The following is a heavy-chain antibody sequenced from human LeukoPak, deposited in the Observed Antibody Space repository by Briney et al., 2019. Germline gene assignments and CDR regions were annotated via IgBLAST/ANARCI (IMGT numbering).Heavy chain of an antibody. CDR1: GYTFTCYY. D-gene: IGHD2-2*01. V-gene: IGHV1-2*02. CDR3: ARGDIVVAPGVDY. Sequence: ASVKVSCKASGYTFTCYYMHWVRQAPGQGLEWMGWINPNSGGTNYAQKFQGRVTMTRDTSISTAYMELSRLRSDDPAVYYCARGDIVVAPGVDYWGQGTLVTVSS. CDR2: INPNSGGT. J-gene: IGHJ4*02.